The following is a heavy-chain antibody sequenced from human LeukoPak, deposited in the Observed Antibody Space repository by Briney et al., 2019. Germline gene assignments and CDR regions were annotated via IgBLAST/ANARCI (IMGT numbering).Heavy chain of an antibody. D-gene: IGHD5-12*01. CDR3: ARESGYDIDFDY. V-gene: IGHV3-21*01. CDR2: ISSSSSDI. J-gene: IGHJ4*02. Sequence: GGSLRLSCAASGFTFSNYSLNWVRQAPGKGLEWVSSISSSSSDIYYADSVKGRFTISRDNAKNSLYLQMNSLRAEDAAVYYCARESGYDIDFDYWGQGTLVTVSS. CDR1: GFTFSNYS.